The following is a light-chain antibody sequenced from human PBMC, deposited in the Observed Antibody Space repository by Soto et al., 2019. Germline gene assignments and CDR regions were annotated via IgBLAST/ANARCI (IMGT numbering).Light chain of an antibody. J-gene: IGLJ3*02. V-gene: IGLV1-40*01. CDR2: GNS. Sequence: QSVLTQPPSVSGAPGQRVTISCTGSSSNIGAGYDVHWYQQLPGTAPKLLIYGNSNRPSGVPDRFSGSNSGTSASLAITGLQAEDEADYYCQSYDSSLSGSWVFGGGTKLTVL. CDR1: SSNIGAGYD. CDR3: QSYDSSLSGSWV.